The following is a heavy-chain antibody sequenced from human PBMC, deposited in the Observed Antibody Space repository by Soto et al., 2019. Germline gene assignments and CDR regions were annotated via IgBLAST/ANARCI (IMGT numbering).Heavy chain of an antibody. V-gene: IGHV3-30-3*01. Sequence: QVQLVESGGGVVQPGRSLRLSCAASGFTFSRYAMHWVRQAPGKGLEWVAVVSYDGSNKYYADSVKGRFTISRDNSKNXXYVQMTSLRVDDTAVYYCAREGGVLGPWSAGEFDPWGQGTLVTVSS. CDR2: VSYDGSNK. CDR1: GFTFSRYA. J-gene: IGHJ5*02. D-gene: IGHD6-19*01. CDR3: AREGGVLGPWSAGEFDP.